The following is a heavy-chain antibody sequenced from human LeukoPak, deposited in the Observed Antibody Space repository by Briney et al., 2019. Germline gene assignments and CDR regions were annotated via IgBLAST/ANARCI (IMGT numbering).Heavy chain of an antibody. D-gene: IGHD1-26*01. CDR1: GFTFSSYS. J-gene: IGHJ4*02. CDR2: ISSSSSYI. CDR3: ARVSGSYSDGYFDY. Sequence: KTGGSLRLSCAASGFTFSSYSMNWVRQAPGKGLEWVSSISSSSSYIYYADSVKGRFTISRDNAKNSLYLQMNSLRAEDTAVYYCARVSGSYSDGYFDYWGQGTLVTVSS. V-gene: IGHV3-21*01.